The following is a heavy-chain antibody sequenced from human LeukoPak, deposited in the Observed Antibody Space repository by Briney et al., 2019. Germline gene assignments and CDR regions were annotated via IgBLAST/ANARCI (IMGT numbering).Heavy chain of an antibody. CDR2: INPNSGGT. J-gene: IGHJ4*02. CDR1: GYTFTGYY. V-gene: IGHV1-2*02. Sequence: ASVKVSCKASGYTFTGYYMHWVRQAPGQGLEWMGWINPNSGGTNYAQKFQGRFTMTRDTSISTAYMELSRLRSDDTAVYYCARGDRPGYSYGYFFDYWGQGTLVTVSS. CDR3: ARGDRPGYSYGYFFDY. D-gene: IGHD5-18*01.